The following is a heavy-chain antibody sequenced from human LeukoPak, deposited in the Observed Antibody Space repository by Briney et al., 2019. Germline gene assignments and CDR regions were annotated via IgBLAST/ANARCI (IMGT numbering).Heavy chain of an antibody. V-gene: IGHV1-3*01. Sequence: ASVKVSCKASGYTFTSYAMHWVRQAPGQRPEWMGWINAGNGNTRYSQKFQGRVTITRDTSASTAYMELSSLRSEDTAVYYCAREGLLLWFGELGKNWFDPWGQGTLVTVSS. CDR3: AREGLLLWFGELGKNWFDP. J-gene: IGHJ5*02. D-gene: IGHD3-10*01. CDR1: GYTFTSYA. CDR2: INAGNGNT.